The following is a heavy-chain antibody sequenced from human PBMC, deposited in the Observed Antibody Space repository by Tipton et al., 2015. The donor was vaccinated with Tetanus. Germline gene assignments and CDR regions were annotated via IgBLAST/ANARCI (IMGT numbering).Heavy chain of an antibody. Sequence: SLRLSCAASGFTFSSYWMSWVRQAPGKGLEWVANIKQDGSEKYYVDSVKGRFTISRDNAKNSLYLQMNSLRAEDAAVYYCARDRYYGSGRYNYFDYWGQGTLVTVSS. V-gene: IGHV3-7*01. D-gene: IGHD3-10*01. CDR3: ARDRYYGSGRYNYFDY. CDR2: IKQDGSEK. J-gene: IGHJ4*02. CDR1: GFTFSSYW.